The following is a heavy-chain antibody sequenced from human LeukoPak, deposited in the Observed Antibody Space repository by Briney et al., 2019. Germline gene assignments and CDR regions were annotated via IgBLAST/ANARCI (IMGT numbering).Heavy chain of an antibody. V-gene: IGHV1-2*02. Sequence: ASVKVSCKASGYRFTTSYVQWVRQAPGQGLEWMGWINPDSGGPKYAQKFQGRVTLTRDTSINTVYMELSSLRYDDTAIYYCARGSDLEGGRCYFDDWGQGTLVTVSS. CDR3: ARGSDLEGGRCYFDD. CDR1: GYRFTTSY. J-gene: IGHJ4*02. D-gene: IGHD1-26*01. CDR2: INPDSGGP.